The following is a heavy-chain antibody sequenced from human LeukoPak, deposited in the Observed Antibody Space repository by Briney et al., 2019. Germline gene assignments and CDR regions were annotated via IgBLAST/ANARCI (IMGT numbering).Heavy chain of an antibody. J-gene: IGHJ6*03. CDR1: GGSISSGDYY. CDR3: ARVFCSSTSCYTGDSRWYYYYYMDV. Sequence: SETLSLTCTVSGGSISSGDYYWSWIRQPPGKGLEWIGYIYYSGSTYYNPSLKSRVTISVDTSKNQFSLKLSSVTAADTAVYYCARVFCSSTSCYTGDSRWYYYYYMDVWGKGTTVTVSS. CDR2: IYYSGST. D-gene: IGHD2-2*02. V-gene: IGHV4-30-4*01.